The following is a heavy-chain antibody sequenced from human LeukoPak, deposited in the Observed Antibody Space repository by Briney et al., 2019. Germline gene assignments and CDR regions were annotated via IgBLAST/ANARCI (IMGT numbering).Heavy chain of an antibody. D-gene: IGHD3-9*01. CDR1: GFTFSSYG. V-gene: IGHV3-30*19. CDR2: ISYDGSNK. CDR3: ARERRYGGYDILTGYYLTDKGPFDY. J-gene: IGHJ4*02. Sequence: QSGGSLRLSCAASGFTFSSYGMHWVRQAPGKGLEWVAVISYDGSNKYYADSVKGRFTISRDNSKNTLYLQMNSLRAEDTAVYYCARERRYGGYDILTGYYLTDKGPFDYWGQGTLVTVSS.